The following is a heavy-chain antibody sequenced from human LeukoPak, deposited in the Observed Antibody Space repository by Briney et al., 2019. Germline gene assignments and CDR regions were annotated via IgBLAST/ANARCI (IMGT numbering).Heavy chain of an antibody. V-gene: IGHV3-7*03. CDR1: GFTFSNYW. CDR2: IEQDGSEK. CDR3: AREGRYYYYYMDV. J-gene: IGHJ6*03. Sequence: GGPLRLSCAAAGFTFSNYWMNWVRQAPGKGREWGANIEQDGSEKYYVDSVKGRFTISRDNSKNTLYLQMNSLRAEDTAVYYCAREGRYYYYYMDVWGKGTTVTVSS.